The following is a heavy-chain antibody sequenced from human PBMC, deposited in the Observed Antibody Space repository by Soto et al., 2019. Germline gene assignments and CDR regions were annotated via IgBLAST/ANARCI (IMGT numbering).Heavy chain of an antibody. D-gene: IGHD6-19*01. CDR3: AKSGEQWLAKPIDY. Sequence: PGGSLRLSCAASGFTFDDYAMHWVRQAPGKGLEWVSGISWNSGSIGYADSVKGRFTISRDNAKNSLYLQMNSLRAEDTALYYCAKSGEQWLAKPIDYRCKAPLVTLSS. CDR2: ISWNSGSI. J-gene: IGHJ4*02. V-gene: IGHV3-9*01. CDR1: GFTFDDYA.